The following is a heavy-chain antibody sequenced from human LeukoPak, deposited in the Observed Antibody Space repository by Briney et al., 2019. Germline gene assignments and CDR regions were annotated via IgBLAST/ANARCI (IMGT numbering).Heavy chain of an antibody. CDR3: ARDFTRNYYGMDV. CDR2: IYSGGST. Sequence: PGGSLRLSCAASGFTVSSNYMSWVRQAPGKGLEWVSVIYSGGSTYYADSVKGRFTISRDNSKNTLYLQMNSLRAEDTAVYYCARDFTRNYYGMDVWGQGTTVTVSS. J-gene: IGHJ6*02. V-gene: IGHV3-66*01. CDR1: GFTVSSNY.